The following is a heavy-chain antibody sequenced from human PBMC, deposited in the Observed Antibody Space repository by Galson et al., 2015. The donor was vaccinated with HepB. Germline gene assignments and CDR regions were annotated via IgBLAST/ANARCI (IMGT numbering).Heavy chain of an antibody. J-gene: IGHJ4*02. D-gene: IGHD3-9*01. CDR1: GYTFTDYY. V-gene: IGHV1-69-2*01. Sequence: SCQVSGYTFTDYYMHWVPQAPGKGLEWMGLVDPEDGETIYAEKFQGRVTITADTSTDTAYMELSSLRSEDTAVYYCATDPRSPRLVIPIVQSWGQGTLVTVSS. CDR3: ATDPRSPRLVIPIVQS. CDR2: VDPEDGET.